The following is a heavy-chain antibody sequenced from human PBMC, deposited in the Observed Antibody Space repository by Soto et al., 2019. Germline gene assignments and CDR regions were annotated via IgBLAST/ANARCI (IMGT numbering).Heavy chain of an antibody. CDR2: ISGSGDST. CDR1: GFTFSSYA. CDR3: ARRGSGSYYDY. D-gene: IGHD1-26*01. Sequence: EVQLLESGGGLVQPGGSLRLSFAASGFTFSSYAMRWFRQAPGRGREGVSAISGSGDSTYSADSVKGGFTISRDNSKNTLYLQMNSLRAEDTAVYYCARRGSGSYYDYWGQGTLVTVSS. J-gene: IGHJ4*02. V-gene: IGHV3-23*01.